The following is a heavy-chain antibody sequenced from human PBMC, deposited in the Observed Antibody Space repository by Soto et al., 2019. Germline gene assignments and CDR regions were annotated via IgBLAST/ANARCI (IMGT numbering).Heavy chain of an antibody. J-gene: IGHJ4*02. CDR1: GGGTLSNDA. CDR3: AREVVTETTWGSFDS. V-gene: IGHV1-69*01. Sequence: QVHLVQSGADGRKSGSSVRVSCTASGGGTLSNDAISWVQQAPEQGLEWLGRISPFFGTTDYSQSFQGRLTMTADASTGTVYMDLRSLKSDDTAVYYCAREVVTETTWGSFDSWGQGTLVTVSS. D-gene: IGHD2-21*02. CDR2: ISPFFGTT.